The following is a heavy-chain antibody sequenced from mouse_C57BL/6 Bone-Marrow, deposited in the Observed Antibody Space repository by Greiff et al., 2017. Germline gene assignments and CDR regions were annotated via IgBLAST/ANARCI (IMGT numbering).Heavy chain of an antibody. CDR3: ARHRYYGSSYGCYFDV. D-gene: IGHD1-1*01. CDR1: EYEFPSHD. Sequence: EVKVEESGGGLVQPGESLKLSCESNEYEFPSHDMSWVRKTPEKRLELVAAINSDGGSTYYPDTIERRFIISGDNTKKTLYLQVSSLRTEDTALYYCARHRYYGSSYGCYFDVWGTGTTLTVSS. V-gene: IGHV5-2*03. CDR2: INSDGGST. J-gene: IGHJ1*03.